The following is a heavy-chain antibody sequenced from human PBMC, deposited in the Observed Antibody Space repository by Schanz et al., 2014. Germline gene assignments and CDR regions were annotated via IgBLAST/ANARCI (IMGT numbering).Heavy chain of an antibody. CDR1: GGSISSGGYS. J-gene: IGHJ5*02. CDR2: MYSSGST. Sequence: QVQLQESGPGLVKPSQTLSLTCAVSGGSISSGGYSWSWIRQPPGKGLEWIGTMYSSGSTYYNPSLRGRATIPEATSGNRSPLKVFSVTAADTALYYCARLRGGGVIITTWGQGTLVTVSS. CDR3: ARLRGGGVIITT. V-gene: IGHV4-30-2*03. D-gene: IGHD3-10*01.